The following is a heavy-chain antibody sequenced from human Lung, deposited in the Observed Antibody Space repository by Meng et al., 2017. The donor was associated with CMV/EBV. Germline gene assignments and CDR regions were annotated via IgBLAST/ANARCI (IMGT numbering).Heavy chain of an antibody. CDR2: FDPEDGET. V-gene: IGHV1-24*01. CDR3: VTDDLCSGGDCSVGY. D-gene: IGHD2-21*02. CDR1: GYSLIELS. Sequence: ASVKVSCKVSGYSLIELSMQWVRQAPGQGLEWMGGFDPEDGETIFAQQFQGRVTLTEDTSTNTAYMELRSLKSADTAVYYCVTDDLCSGGDCSVGYWGQGXLVTVSS. J-gene: IGHJ4*02.